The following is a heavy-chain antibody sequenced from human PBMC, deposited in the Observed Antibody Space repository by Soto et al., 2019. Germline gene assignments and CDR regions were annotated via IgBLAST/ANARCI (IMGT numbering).Heavy chain of an antibody. D-gene: IGHD5-18*01. CDR3: AKGNRRIQLWLKGGYYYYGMDV. Sequence: ASVKVSCKASGYTFTSYYMHWVRQAPGQGLEWMGIINPSGGSTSYAQKFQGRVTMTRDTSTSTVYMELSSLRSEDTAVYYCAKGNRRIQLWLKGGYYYYGMDVWGKGTTVTVSS. CDR2: INPSGGST. CDR1: GYTFTSYY. J-gene: IGHJ6*04. V-gene: IGHV1-46*01.